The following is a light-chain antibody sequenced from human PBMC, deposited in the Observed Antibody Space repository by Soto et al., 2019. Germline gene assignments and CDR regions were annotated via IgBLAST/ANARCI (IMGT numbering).Light chain of an antibody. CDR1: QSIDRW. V-gene: IGKV1-5*01. CDR2: HAS. CDR3: QHYNSYSEA. Sequence: DIQMTQSPSTLPASVGDRFTIACRASQSIDRWLAWYQQRPGKAPKILIYHASSLETGVPSRFSGSGSGTEFTLTISSLQPDDFATYYCQHYNSYSEAFGQGTKVDIK. J-gene: IGKJ1*01.